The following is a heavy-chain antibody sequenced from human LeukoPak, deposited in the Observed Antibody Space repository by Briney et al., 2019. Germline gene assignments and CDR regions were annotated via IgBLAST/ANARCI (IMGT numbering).Heavy chain of an antibody. V-gene: IGHV1-2*02. CDR1: GYTFTGYY. J-gene: IGHJ4*02. D-gene: IGHD1-26*01. CDR3: ARVSVVGASRWDY. Sequence: ASVKVSCKASGYTFTGYYMHWVRQAPGQGPEWMGWINPNSGGTNYAQKFQGRVTMTRDTSISTAYMELSRLRSDDTAVYYCARVSVVGASRWDYWGQGTLVTVSS. CDR2: INPNSGGT.